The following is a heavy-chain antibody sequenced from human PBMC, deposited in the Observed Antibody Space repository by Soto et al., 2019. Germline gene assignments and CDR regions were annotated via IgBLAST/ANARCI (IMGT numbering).Heavy chain of an antibody. CDR2: INDDGDST. CDR3: AKVVVMRAVNDALDI. Sequence: VQLLESGGGVVQPGGSLRLSCAASGFSFNDYAMTWVRQAPGKGLEWVSAINDDGDSTYYADSVKGRFTISRDNSKNTVFLEMNSLRAEDTAAYHCAKVVVMRAVNDALDIWGQGTMVTVSS. V-gene: IGHV3-23*01. CDR1: GFSFNDYA. D-gene: IGHD3-22*01. J-gene: IGHJ3*02.